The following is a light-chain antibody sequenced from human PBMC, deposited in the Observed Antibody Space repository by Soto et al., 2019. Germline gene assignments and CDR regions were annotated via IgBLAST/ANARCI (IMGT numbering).Light chain of an antibody. J-gene: IGLJ2*01. Sequence: QSAVTQPASVSGSPGQSITISCTGTSSDVGGYNFVSWYQHHPGKAPKLMIYDVSNRPSGVSNRFSGSKSGNTASLTISGLQAEDEADYYCSSYIASSTSVAFGGGTKLTVL. CDR3: SSYIASSTSVA. V-gene: IGLV2-14*03. CDR1: SSDVGGYNF. CDR2: DVS.